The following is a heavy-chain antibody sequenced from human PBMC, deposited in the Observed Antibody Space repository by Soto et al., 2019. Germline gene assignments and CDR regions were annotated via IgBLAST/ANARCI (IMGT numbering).Heavy chain of an antibody. CDR1: GFTFSNYA. Sequence: GGSLRLSCAASGFTFSNYAMSWVRQAPGKGLEWVSVMSGSGGSTYYADSVKGRFTISRDNSKNTLYLEMNSLRAEDTAVYYCAKDIVVVPAASDAFDIWGQGTMVTVSS. J-gene: IGHJ3*02. CDR3: AKDIVVVPAASDAFDI. D-gene: IGHD2-2*01. V-gene: IGHV3-23*01. CDR2: MSGSGGST.